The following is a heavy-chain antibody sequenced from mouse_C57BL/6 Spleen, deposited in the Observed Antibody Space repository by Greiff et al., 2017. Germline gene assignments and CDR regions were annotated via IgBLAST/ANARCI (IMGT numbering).Heavy chain of an antibody. CDR3: ARSIYYYGSSLWYFDV. D-gene: IGHD1-1*01. V-gene: IGHV1-52*01. CDR1: GYTFTSYW. CDR2: IDPSDSET. J-gene: IGHJ1*03. Sequence: VKLQQPGAELVRPGSSVKLSCKASGYTFTSYWMHWVKQRPIQGLEWIGNIDPSDSETHYNQKFKDKATLTVDKSSSTAYMQLSSLTSEDSAVYYCARSIYYYGSSLWYFDVWGTGTTVTVSS.